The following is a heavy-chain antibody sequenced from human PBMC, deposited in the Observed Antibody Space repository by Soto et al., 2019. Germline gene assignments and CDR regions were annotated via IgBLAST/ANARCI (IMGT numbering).Heavy chain of an antibody. CDR3: ARDQGVAAAGITWFDP. CDR2: IHSSGST. CDR1: GASMNSYH. J-gene: IGHJ5*02. D-gene: IGHD6-13*01. V-gene: IGHV4-4*07. Sequence: SETLSLTFTVSGASMNSYHWSWIRQPAGKGLEWIGHIHSSGSTNYNPSLKSRVTMSVDTSKNQFSLRLMSLTAADTAVYYCARDQGVAAAGITWFDPWRQGSLVTVSS.